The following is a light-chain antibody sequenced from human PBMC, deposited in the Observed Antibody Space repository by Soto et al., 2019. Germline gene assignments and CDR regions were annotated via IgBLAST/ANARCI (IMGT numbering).Light chain of an antibody. Sequence: QSALTQPASVSGSPGQSITISCTGTSSDVGGYNYVSWYQQHPGKAPKLMIYDVSNRPSGGSNRFSCSKSGNTASPSISGLQAQAEADAYCCSYTSSSTLAVVFGGGTKLTVL. V-gene: IGLV2-14*01. J-gene: IGLJ2*01. CDR3: CSYTSSSTLAVV. CDR2: DVS. CDR1: SSDVGGYNY.